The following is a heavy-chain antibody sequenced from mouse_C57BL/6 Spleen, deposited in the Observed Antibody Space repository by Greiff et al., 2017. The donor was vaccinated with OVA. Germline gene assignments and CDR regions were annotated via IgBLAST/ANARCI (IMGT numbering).Heavy chain of an antibody. CDR1: GYAFTNYL. CDR3: ARGVDGRLAY. Sequence: VKLQESGAELVRPGTSVKVSCKASGYAFTNYLIEWVKQRPGQGLEWIGVINPGSGGTNYNEKFKGKATLTADKASSTAYMQLSSLTSEDSAVYFCARGVDGRLAYWGQGTLVTVSA. CDR2: INPGSGGT. D-gene: IGHD2-3*01. V-gene: IGHV1-54*01. J-gene: IGHJ3*01.